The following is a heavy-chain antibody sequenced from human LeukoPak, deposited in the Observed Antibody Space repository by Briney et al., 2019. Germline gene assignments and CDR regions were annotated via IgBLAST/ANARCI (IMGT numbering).Heavy chain of an antibody. V-gene: IGHV4-59*12. J-gene: IGHJ2*01. Sequence: SETLSLTCTVSGGSISDYYWSWIRQPPGKGLEWIGCIYYSGSTNYNPSLKSRVTISLDTSKNQFSLKLSSVTAADTAVYYCARDVGTMVRGVMSGFDLWGRGTLVTVSS. CDR3: ARDVGTMVRGVMSGFDL. CDR1: GGSISDYY. CDR2: IYYSGST. D-gene: IGHD3-10*01.